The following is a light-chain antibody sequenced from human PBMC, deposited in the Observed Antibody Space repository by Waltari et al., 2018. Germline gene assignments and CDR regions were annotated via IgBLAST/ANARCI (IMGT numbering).Light chain of an antibody. J-gene: IGKJ2*01. CDR2: GAS. CDR3: KYYGASPPMYT. V-gene: IGKV3-20*01. Sequence: EIVLTQSPGTLSLSPGERAILSCRSSQSVSNAYIAWYQQKPGQAPRLLTYGASTRATGIPDRFSGSGSGTDFALSISRLETEDFAVYYCKYYGASPPMYTFGQGTKVEIK. CDR1: QSVSNAY.